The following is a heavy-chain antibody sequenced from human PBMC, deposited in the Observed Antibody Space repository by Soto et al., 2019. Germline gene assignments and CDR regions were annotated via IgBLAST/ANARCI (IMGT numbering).Heavy chain of an antibody. CDR3: AAEGDDYGDNWPF. CDR1: GFTFTSSA. CDR2: IVVGSGNT. Sequence: SVKVSCKASGFTFTSSAVQWVRQARGQRLEWIGWIVVGSGNTNYAQKFQERVTITRDMSTSTAYMELSSLRSEDTAVYYCAAEGDDYGDNWPFWGQGTLVTVSS. J-gene: IGHJ4*02. D-gene: IGHD4-17*01. V-gene: IGHV1-58*01.